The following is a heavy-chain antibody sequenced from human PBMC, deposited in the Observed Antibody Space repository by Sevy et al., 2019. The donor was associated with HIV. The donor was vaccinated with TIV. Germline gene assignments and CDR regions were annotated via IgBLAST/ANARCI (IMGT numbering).Heavy chain of an antibody. V-gene: IGHV3-9*01. D-gene: IGHD2-15*01. CDR2: ISWNSGSI. J-gene: IGHJ6*02. CDR3: AKDKGVRCSGGSCDYYYGMDV. Sequence: GGSLRLSCAASGFTFDDYAMHWVRQAPGKGLEWVSGISWNSGSIGYADSVKGRFTISRVNAKNSLYLQMNSLRAEDTALYYCAKDKGVRCSGGSCDYYYGMDVWGQGTTVTVSS. CDR1: GFTFDDYA.